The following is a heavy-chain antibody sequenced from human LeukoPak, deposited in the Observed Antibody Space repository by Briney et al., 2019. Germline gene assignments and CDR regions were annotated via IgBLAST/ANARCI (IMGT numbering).Heavy chain of an antibody. CDR2: INAGNGNA. CDR3: ARDLGLLWFGEWGNWFDP. CDR1: GYTFTSYA. D-gene: IGHD3-10*01. J-gene: IGHJ5*02. Sequence: ASVKVSCKASGYTFTSYAMHWVRQAPGQRLEWMGWINAGNGNAKYSQKFQGRVTITRDTSASTAYMELSSMRSEDTAVYYCARDLGLLWFGEWGNWFDPWGQRTLVTVSS. V-gene: IGHV1-3*01.